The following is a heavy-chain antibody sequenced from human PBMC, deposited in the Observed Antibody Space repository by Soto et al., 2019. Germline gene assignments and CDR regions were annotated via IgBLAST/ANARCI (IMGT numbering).Heavy chain of an antibody. J-gene: IGHJ4*02. V-gene: IGHV4-34*01. CDR1: GGSFSGYY. D-gene: IGHD1-7*01. CDR2: INHSGST. Sequence: PSETLSLTCAVYGGSFSGYYWSWIRQPPGKGLEWIGEINHSGSTNYNPSLKSRVTISVDTSKNQFSLKLSSVTAADTAVYYCARDGITGTMETFDYWGQGTLVTVSS. CDR3: ARDGITGTMETFDY.